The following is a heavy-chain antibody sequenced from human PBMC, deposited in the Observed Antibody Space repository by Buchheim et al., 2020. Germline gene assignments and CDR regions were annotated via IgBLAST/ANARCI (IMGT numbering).Heavy chain of an antibody. V-gene: IGHV3-23*01. CDR2: ISGSGGST. Sequence: EVQLLESGGGLVQPGGSLRLSCAASGFTFSSYAMSWVRQAPGKGLEWVSAISGSGGSTYYADSVTGRFTISRDNSKNTLYLQMNSLRAEDTAVYYCARTSPAYYYGSGSYLDYWGQGTL. CDR1: GFTFSSYA. D-gene: IGHD3-10*01. J-gene: IGHJ4*02. CDR3: ARTSPAYYYGSGSYLDY.